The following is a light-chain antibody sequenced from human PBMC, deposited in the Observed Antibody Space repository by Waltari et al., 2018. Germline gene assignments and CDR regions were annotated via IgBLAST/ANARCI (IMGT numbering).Light chain of an antibody. Sequence: QSVLTQPPSVSAAPGQRVTISCSGGSPTIGHNYVSWYRQFPGTAPKLLIYENSERPSGIPGRFSGSKSGTSATLDITGLQAGDEADYYCGTWDSSLSGAVFGGGTHLTVL. CDR2: ENS. CDR1: SPTIGHNY. V-gene: IGLV1-51*02. CDR3: GTWDSSLSGAV. J-gene: IGLJ7*01.